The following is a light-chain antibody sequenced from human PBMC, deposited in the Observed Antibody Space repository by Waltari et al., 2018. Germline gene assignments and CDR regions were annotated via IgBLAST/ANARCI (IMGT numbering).Light chain of an antibody. CDR2: WVF. CDR1: QSLVPVDGNTY. CDR3: MQGTRWPYT. J-gene: IGKJ2*01. Sequence: EVVMTQSPVSLSVTLGQAASISCKSSQSLVPVDGNTYLNWFHQRPGQSPRRLIYWVFYRDSGVPDRFSGSGSGTDFTLRISRVEAEDVGVYYCMQGTRWPYTFGQGTQLDIK. V-gene: IGKV2-30*02.